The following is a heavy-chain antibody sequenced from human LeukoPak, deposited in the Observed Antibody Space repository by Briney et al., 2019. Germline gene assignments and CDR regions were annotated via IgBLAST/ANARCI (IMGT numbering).Heavy chain of an antibody. V-gene: IGHV3-11*01. Sequence: GGSLRLSCVGSGYRFSDYYMSWVRQTPGKGLQHISYINDRGSPLYYADSVKGRFTVSRDNARNSLYLEINSLQVEDTAVYYCARDRRESIYGGLDSWGQGIMVIVSS. J-gene: IGHJ4*02. D-gene: IGHD4/OR15-4a*01. CDR2: INDRGSPL. CDR1: GYRFSDYY. CDR3: ARDRRESIYGGLDS.